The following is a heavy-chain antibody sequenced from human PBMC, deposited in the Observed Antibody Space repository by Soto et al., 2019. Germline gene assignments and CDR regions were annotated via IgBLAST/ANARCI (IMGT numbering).Heavy chain of an antibody. V-gene: IGHV3-23*01. CDR3: AKEWRTYSGSYWPPDY. Sequence: EVQLLESGGGLVQPGGSLRLSCAGSGFTFSSYAMSWVRQAPGKGLEWVSAVNNIGDLTYYADSVKGRFTISRDNSKNTLYLQMNSLRAEDTAVYYCAKEWRTYSGSYWPPDYWVQGTLVSVSS. CDR1: GFTFSSYA. J-gene: IGHJ4*02. CDR2: VNNIGDLT. D-gene: IGHD1-26*01.